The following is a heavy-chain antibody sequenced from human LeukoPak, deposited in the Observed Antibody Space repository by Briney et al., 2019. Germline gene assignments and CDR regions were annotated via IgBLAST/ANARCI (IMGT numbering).Heavy chain of an antibody. V-gene: IGHV4-4*07. CDR1: GGSISNNY. CDR2: IYSSGST. D-gene: IGHD6-19*01. Sequence: SETLSLTCTVFGGSISNNYWTWIRQPAGKGLEYIGRIYSSGSTHYNSSLKSRVTMSVDTSKNQFSLKLTSVTVADTALYYCARDRGFSSGHGGWFDPWGQGTLVTVSS. CDR3: ARDRGFSSGHGGWFDP. J-gene: IGHJ5*02.